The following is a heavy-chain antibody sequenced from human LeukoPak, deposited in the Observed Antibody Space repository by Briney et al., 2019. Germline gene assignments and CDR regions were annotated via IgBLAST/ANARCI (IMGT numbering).Heavy chain of an antibody. CDR3: ARDHNYTLDN. D-gene: IGHD1-1*01. J-gene: IGHJ4*02. Sequence: GGSLRLSCTASGFPFIEYSMNWVRQVPGKGLEWISYIGIDSGNTKYADSVRGRFTISADKAKNSLYLQMNSLRVEDTAVYYCARDHNYTLDNWGQGTLVSVDS. CDR2: IGIDSGNT. V-gene: IGHV3-48*01. CDR1: GFPFIEYS.